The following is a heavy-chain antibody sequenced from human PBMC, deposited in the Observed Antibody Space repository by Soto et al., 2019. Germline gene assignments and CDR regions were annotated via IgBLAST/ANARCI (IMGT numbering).Heavy chain of an antibody. CDR1: GYSFTNNY. V-gene: IGHV1-8*01. CDR3: AKRAMCGWITGSAL. CDR2: MNPGSGDT. J-gene: IGHJ2*01. D-gene: IGHD2-2*03. Sequence: ASVKASSKASGYSFTNNYGTWLRQANGQGLEWMGWMNPGSGDTGYAQKFQGRVTMTRDISIATAYMELSSLRSDDTARYYCAKRAMCGWITGSALW.